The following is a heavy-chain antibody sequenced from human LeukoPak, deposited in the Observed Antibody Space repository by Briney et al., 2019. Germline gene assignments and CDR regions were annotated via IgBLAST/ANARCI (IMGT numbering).Heavy chain of an antibody. D-gene: IGHD6-19*01. V-gene: IGHV4-59*01. CDR3: AREIAVAGTFDY. Sequence: SETLSLTCTVSGGSISNYYWSWIRQPPGKGLEWIGYIYYSGSTNYNPSLKSRVTISVDTSKNQFSLKLSSVTAADTAVYYCAREIAVAGTFDYWGQGTLVTVPS. CDR1: GGSISNYY. J-gene: IGHJ4*02. CDR2: IYYSGST.